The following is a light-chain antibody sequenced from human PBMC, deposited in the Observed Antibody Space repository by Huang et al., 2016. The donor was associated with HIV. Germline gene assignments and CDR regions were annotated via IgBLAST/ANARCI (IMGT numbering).Light chain of an antibody. Sequence: EIMMTQSPATLSVSPGGRATLSCRASQIVRTNFAWYQQKTGQAPRPLIYETSTRAYGIPDRVRGSGSGREFTLTISGLKSEDFAIYYCQQYDNWPPGLTFGGGTKVEI. V-gene: IGKV3D-15*01. CDR3: QQYDNWPPGLT. CDR2: ETS. J-gene: IGKJ4*02. CDR1: QIVRTN.